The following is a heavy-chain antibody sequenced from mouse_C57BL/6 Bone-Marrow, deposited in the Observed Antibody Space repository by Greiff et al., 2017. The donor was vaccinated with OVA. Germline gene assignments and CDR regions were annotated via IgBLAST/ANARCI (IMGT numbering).Heavy chain of an antibody. CDR3: ASITFAY. Sequence: QVQLQQPGAELVMPGASVKLSCKASGYTFTSYWMHWVKQRPGQGLEWIGEIDPSDSYTNYNQKFKGKSTLTVDKSSSTAYMRLSSLTSEDSAVYYCASITFAYWGQGTLVTVSA. CDR1: GYTFTSYW. D-gene: IGHD1-1*01. J-gene: IGHJ3*01. CDR2: IDPSDSYT. V-gene: IGHV1-69*01.